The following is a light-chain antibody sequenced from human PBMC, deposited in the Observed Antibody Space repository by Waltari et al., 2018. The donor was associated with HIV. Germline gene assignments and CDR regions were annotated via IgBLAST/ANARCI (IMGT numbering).Light chain of an antibody. J-gene: IGKJ1*01. V-gene: IGKV3-20*01. CDR2: GAS. Sequence: EIVLTQSPGTLSLSHGETSTPSCRSSQSVSTTFLAWYQQRPGQAPRLLIKGASNRASAIPDRFSGSGSGSDFTLTITRLQPEDFAVYYCQQFDSSSPGTFGQGTRVE. CDR1: QSVSTTF. CDR3: QQFDSSSPGT.